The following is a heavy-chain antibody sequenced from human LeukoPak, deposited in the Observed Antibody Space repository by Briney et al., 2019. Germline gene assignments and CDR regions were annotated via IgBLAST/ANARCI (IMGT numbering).Heavy chain of an antibody. J-gene: IGHJ3*02. Sequence: ASVKVSCKASGGTFSSYAISWVRQAPGQGLEWMGRIIPILGIANYEQKFQGRVTITADKSTSTAYMELSSLRSEDTAVYYCAREKFFSGSYAFDIWGQGTMVTVSS. V-gene: IGHV1-69*04. CDR1: GGTFSSYA. CDR3: AREKFFSGSYAFDI. D-gene: IGHD1-26*01. CDR2: IIPILGIA.